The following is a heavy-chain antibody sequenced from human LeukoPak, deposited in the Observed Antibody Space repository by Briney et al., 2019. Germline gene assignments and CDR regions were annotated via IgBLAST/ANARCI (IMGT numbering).Heavy chain of an antibody. CDR1: GGSITSSSYY. CDR3: ARPAMGAFDP. D-gene: IGHD5-18*01. Sequence: PSETLSLTCTVSGGSITSSSYYWGWIRQPPGKGLEWIGSIYDSGSTYYNPSLKSRVTISVDKSKNQFSLKLRSVTAADTAVYYCARPAMGAFDPWGQGTLVTVSS. CDR2: IYDSGST. V-gene: IGHV4-39*01. J-gene: IGHJ5*02.